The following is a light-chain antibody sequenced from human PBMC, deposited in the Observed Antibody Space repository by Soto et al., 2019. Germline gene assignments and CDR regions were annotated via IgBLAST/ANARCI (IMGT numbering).Light chain of an antibody. V-gene: IGKV3-15*01. J-gene: IGKJ2*01. CDR3: QQGHNWPLT. Sequence: EIAMTQSPATLSVSPGERATLSCRASQSISTELAWYQQIPGQPPRLLIYSASTRATGVPARFTGSGSGSEFTLTISGPPSEDFAFYYCQQGHNWPLTFGQGTRLEI. CDR1: QSISTE. CDR2: SAS.